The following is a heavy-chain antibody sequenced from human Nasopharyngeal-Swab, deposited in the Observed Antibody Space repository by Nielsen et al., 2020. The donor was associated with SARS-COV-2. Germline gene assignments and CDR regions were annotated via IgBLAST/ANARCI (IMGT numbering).Heavy chain of an antibody. V-gene: IGHV1-24*01. CDR1: GYTLTELS. CDR3: AAAKGYNWFDP. J-gene: IGHJ5*02. CDR2: FDPEDGET. Sequence: ASVKVSCKVSGYTLTELSMHWVRQAPGKGLEWVGGFDPEDGETIYAQKFQGRVTMTEDTSTDTAYMELSSLTSEDTAVYYCAAAKGYNWFDPWGQGTLVTVSS.